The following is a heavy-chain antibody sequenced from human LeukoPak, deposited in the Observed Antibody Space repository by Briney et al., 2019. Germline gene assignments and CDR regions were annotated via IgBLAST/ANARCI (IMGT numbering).Heavy chain of an antibody. V-gene: IGHV3-74*01. CDR1: GFTFRNSW. CDR2: VNPDGGAT. D-gene: IGHD1-20*01. J-gene: IGHJ4*02. CDR3: ARSLIGSDDY. Sequence: PGGSLRLSCAASGFTFRNSWMHWVRQGPGKGLVWVSRVNPDGGATTYADSVKGRFTISRDNAKNTLYLQMNSLRAEDTAVYYCARSLIGSDDYWGQGSLVTVSS.